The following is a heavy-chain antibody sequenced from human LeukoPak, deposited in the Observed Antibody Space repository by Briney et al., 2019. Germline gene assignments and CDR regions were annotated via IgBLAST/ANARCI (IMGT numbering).Heavy chain of an antibody. D-gene: IGHD6-19*01. CDR3: ARHHGWYFDFLNY. CDR2: IYYSGST. CDR1: GGSISSSSNY. V-gene: IGHV4-39*01. J-gene: IGHJ4*02. Sequence: SETLSLTCTVFGGSISSSSNYWGWLRQPPGKGLEWIGSIYYSGSTYYNPSLKSRVTISVDTSKNQFSLKLSSVTAADTAVYYCARHHGWYFDFLNYWGQGTLVTVSS.